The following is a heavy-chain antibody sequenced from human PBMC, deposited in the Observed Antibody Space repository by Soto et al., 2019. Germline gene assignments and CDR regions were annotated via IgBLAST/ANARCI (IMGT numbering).Heavy chain of an antibody. CDR2: IKSKTDGGTT. Sequence: GGSLRLSCAASGFTFSNAWMNWVRQAPGKGLEWVGRIKSKTDGGTTDYAAPVKGRFTISRDDSKNTLYLQMNSLKTEDTAVYYCTTESPRYYDFWSGHYFDYWGQGTLVTVSS. CDR1: GFTFSNAW. J-gene: IGHJ4*02. D-gene: IGHD3-3*01. CDR3: TTESPRYYDFWSGHYFDY. V-gene: IGHV3-15*07.